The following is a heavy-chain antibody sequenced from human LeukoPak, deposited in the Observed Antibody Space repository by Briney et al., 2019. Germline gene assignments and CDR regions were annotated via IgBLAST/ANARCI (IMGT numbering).Heavy chain of an antibody. CDR1: GYTFTSYD. Sequence: ASVKVSCKASGYTFTSYDINWVRQASGQGLEWMGWMSPKSANTGYAQKFQGRVTITGDTSISTAYMELSSLTSEDTAVYYCARTPPGGLIDYWGQGTLVTVSS. CDR3: ARTPPGGLIDY. J-gene: IGHJ4*02. D-gene: IGHD3-10*01. V-gene: IGHV1-8*03. CDR2: MSPKSANT.